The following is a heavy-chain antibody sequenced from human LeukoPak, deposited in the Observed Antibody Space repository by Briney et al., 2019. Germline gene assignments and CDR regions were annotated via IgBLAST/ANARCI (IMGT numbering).Heavy chain of an antibody. J-gene: IGHJ6*02. CDR2: ISRGSYI. V-gene: IGHV3-21*01. CDR3: ARDGGGSGRNYYYGLDV. CDR1: GFIFSSYR. D-gene: IGHD3-10*01. Sequence: GGSLRLSCAASGFIFSSYRMNWVRRAPGKGLEWVSSISRGSYIYYADSVKGRFTISRDNAKNSLYLQMNSLRAEGTAVYYCARDGGGSGRNYYYGLDVWGQGTTVTVSS.